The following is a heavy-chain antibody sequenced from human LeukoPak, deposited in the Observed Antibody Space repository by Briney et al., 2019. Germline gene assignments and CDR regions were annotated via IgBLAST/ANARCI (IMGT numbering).Heavy chain of an antibody. CDR1: GYSFTSYW. CDR2: IYPGDSDT. CDR3: ARRKSSIAADY. D-gene: IGHD6-6*01. Sequence: PGESLKISFKGSGYSFTSYWIGWVRQMPGKGLEWMGIIYPGDSDTRYSPSFQGQVTISAAKSISTAYLQWTSLKASDTAMYYCARRKSSIAADYWGQGTLVTVSS. V-gene: IGHV5-51*01. J-gene: IGHJ4*02.